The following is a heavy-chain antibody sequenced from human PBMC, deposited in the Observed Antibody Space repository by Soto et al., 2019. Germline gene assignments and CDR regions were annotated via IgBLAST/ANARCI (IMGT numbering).Heavy chain of an antibody. J-gene: IGHJ6*02. Sequence: GASVKVSCKASGFTFTSSAVQWVRQARGQRLEWIGWIVVGSGNTNYAQKFQERVTITRDMSTSTAYMELSSLRSEDTAVYYCAAVVNYICYHYYYAMDVWGQGTTVTVSS. D-gene: IGHD3-16*01. V-gene: IGHV1-58*01. CDR2: IVVGSGNT. CDR1: GFTFTSSA. CDR3: AAVVNYICYHYYYAMDV.